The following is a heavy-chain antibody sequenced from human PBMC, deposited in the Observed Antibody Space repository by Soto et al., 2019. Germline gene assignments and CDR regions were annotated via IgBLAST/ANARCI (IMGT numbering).Heavy chain of an antibody. J-gene: IGHJ6*02. D-gene: IGHD6-13*01. Sequence: PGGSLRLSCAASGFTFSSYGMHWVRQAPGKGLEWVAVIWYDGSNKYYADSVKGRFTISRDNSKNTLYLQMNSLRAEDTAVYYCARAGSGYSSSWYYYYGMGVWGQGTTVTVSS. CDR3: ARAGSGYSSSWYYYYGMGV. CDR1: GFTFSSYG. CDR2: IWYDGSNK. V-gene: IGHV3-33*01.